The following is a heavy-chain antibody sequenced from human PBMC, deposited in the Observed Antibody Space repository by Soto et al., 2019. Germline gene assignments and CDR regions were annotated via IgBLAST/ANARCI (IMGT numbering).Heavy chain of an antibody. CDR1: GGSISIGGYY. CDR3: ARDGVPTDYYDNTGYYKNWFDP. J-gene: IGHJ5*02. CDR2: IYYSGST. V-gene: IGHV4-31*03. Sequence: SETLSLTCIVSGGSISIGGYYWNCIRQHPGRGLEWIGYIYYSGSTHYNPSLKSRVTISVDTSKDQFSLNLSSVTDADTAVYYCARDGVPTDYYDNTGYYKNWFDPWGQGALVTVSS. D-gene: IGHD3-22*01.